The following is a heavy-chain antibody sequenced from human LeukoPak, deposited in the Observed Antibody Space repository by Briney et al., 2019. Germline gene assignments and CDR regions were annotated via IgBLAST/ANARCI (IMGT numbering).Heavy chain of an antibody. CDR3: ARDGFRVVVAAGWFDP. D-gene: IGHD2-15*01. Sequence: PSETLSLTCAVSGGSISSGGYSWNWIRQPLGKGLEWIGYIYNSGSTSYNPSLKSRVAMSVDTSKNQFSLKLNSVTAADTAVYYCARDGFRVVVAAGWFDPWGQGTLVTVSS. CDR2: IYNSGST. CDR1: GGSISSGGYS. V-gene: IGHV4-30-4*07. J-gene: IGHJ5*02.